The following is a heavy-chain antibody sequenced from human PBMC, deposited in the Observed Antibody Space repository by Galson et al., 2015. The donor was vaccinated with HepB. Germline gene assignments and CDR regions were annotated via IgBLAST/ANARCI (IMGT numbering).Heavy chain of an antibody. CDR3: ARDGSDASYGFDI. Sequence: SLRLSCAASGFTFSDYAMSWVRQAPGKGLEWVSYISSSNGYTNYADSVKGRVTITRDKSKNTLYLQMNSLTAEDTAVYYCARDGSDASYGFDIWGQGTMVTVSS. V-gene: IGHV3-11*06. J-gene: IGHJ6*02. CDR1: GFTFSDYA. D-gene: IGHD5-12*01. CDR2: ISSSNGYT.